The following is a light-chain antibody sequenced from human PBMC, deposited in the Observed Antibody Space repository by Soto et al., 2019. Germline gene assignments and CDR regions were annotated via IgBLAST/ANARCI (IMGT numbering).Light chain of an antibody. J-gene: IGLJ2*01. CDR3: ATWDDNVKGPV. CDR1: ASNIGSNF. CDR2: TNS. Sequence: QSVLTQPTSASGPPGQRVTISCSGRASNIGSNFVSWYQVVPGTAPKLLIYTNSHRPSGVPDRFSGSRSGTSASLDISGLQSDDEADYFCATWDDNVKGPVFGGGTQLTGL. V-gene: IGLV1-44*01.